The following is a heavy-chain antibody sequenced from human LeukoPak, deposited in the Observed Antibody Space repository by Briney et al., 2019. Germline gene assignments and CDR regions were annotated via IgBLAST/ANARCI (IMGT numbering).Heavy chain of an antibody. CDR1: GFTFSSYS. CDR2: ISSSSSTI. D-gene: IGHD1-26*01. V-gene: IGHV3-48*04. Sequence: GGSLRLSCAASGFTFSSYSMNWVRQAPGKGLEWVSYISSSSSTIYYADSVKGRFTISRDNAKNSLYLQMNSLRAEDTAVYYCARYTSGSYFSRGVAFDIWGQGTMVTVSS. CDR3: ARYTSGSYFSRGVAFDI. J-gene: IGHJ3*02.